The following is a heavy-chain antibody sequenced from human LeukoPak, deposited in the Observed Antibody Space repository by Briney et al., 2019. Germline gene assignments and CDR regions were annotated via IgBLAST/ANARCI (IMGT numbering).Heavy chain of an antibody. J-gene: IGHJ4*02. CDR3: AREGTGGPYGDYAFGY. V-gene: IGHV3-48*02. D-gene: IGHD4-17*01. CDR2: ISSINSTI. CDR1: GFTFRSYS. Sequence: LPGESLRLSCAASGFTFRSYSMNWLRQAPPKELTRVSYISSINSTIYLPHAVKGPFNIFRKNAKKSLHLQMDIRDDEETAGYYCAREGTGGPYGDYAFGYWGQGTLVTVSS.